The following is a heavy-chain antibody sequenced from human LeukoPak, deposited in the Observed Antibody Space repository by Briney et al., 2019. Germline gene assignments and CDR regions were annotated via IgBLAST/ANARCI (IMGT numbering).Heavy chain of an antibody. Sequence: GASVKVSCKASGGTFSSYAISWVRQAPGQGLEWMGGIIPIFGTANYAQKFQGRVTITADESTSTAYMELSSLRSEDTAVYYCARNIVATTHYYYGTDVWAKGTTVTVSS. D-gene: IGHD5-12*01. CDR3: ARNIVATTHYYYGTDV. CDR2: IIPIFGTA. CDR1: GGTFSSYA. J-gene: IGHJ6*04. V-gene: IGHV1-69*01.